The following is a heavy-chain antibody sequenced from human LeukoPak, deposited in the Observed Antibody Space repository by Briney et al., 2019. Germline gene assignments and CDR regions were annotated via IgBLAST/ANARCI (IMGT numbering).Heavy chain of an antibody. J-gene: IGHJ4*02. Sequence: GGSLRLSCAASEFTFSNAWMSWVRQAPGKGLEWVSAISGSGGSTYYADSVKGRFTISRDNSKNTLYLQMNSLRAEDTAVYYCAKVFGWFGELWYYFDYWGQGTLVTVSS. CDR1: EFTFSNAW. CDR3: AKVFGWFGELWYYFDY. CDR2: ISGSGGST. D-gene: IGHD3-10*01. V-gene: IGHV3-23*01.